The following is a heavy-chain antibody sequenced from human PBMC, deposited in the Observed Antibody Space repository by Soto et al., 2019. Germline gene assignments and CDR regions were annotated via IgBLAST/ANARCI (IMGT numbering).Heavy chain of an antibody. V-gene: IGHV3-33*01. CDR2: IWNDGSER. D-gene: IGHD5-12*01. CDR3: ARDRAGVGYHIDV. CDR1: GFTFRSYG. J-gene: IGHJ6*02. Sequence: QVQLVESGGGVVQPGRSLRLSCAASGFTFRSYGMHRVRQAPGKGLEWVAVIWNDGSERYYADSVKGRFTISRDNSKNTVDLQMNSLRAEDTAVYYCARDRAGVGYHIDVWGQGTTVTVSS.